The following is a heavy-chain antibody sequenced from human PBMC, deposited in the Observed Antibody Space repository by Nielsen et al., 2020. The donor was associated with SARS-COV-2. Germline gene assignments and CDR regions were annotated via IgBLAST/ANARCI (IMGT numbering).Heavy chain of an antibody. J-gene: IGHJ6*02. V-gene: IGHV3-23*01. Sequence: GGSLRLSCVASGFTFSNFAMNWVRQAPGKGLEWVSTIGVSGDGTYYADSLKGRFTISRDNSKNTLYLQMNSLGADDTAIYYCTRRVAGGTMDVWGQGTTVTVSS. CDR3: TRRVAGGTMDV. D-gene: IGHD6-19*01. CDR1: GFTFSNFA. CDR2: IGVSGDGT.